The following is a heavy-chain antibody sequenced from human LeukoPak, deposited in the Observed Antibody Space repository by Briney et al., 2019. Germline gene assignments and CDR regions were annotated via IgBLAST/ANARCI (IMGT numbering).Heavy chain of an antibody. CDR2: IYYTGNT. V-gene: IGHV4-59*13. D-gene: IGHD2-21*01. CDR3: AKERVIATAYDAFDI. CDR1: AGPKWGYY. Sequence: SDTVSLLCTVCAGPKWGYYWLWLRQPPGKAVVGFGNIYYTGNTDYNSSLKSRVTISIDTSKNQFSLKLSSVTGADTALYYCAKERVIATAYDAFDIWGQGTMVTVSS. J-gene: IGHJ3*02.